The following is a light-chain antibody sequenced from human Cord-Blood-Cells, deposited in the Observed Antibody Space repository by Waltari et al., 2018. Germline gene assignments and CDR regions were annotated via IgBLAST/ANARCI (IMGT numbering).Light chain of an antibody. V-gene: IGKV3-11*01. Sequence: EIVLTQSPATLSLSPGERATLSCRDSQSVSSYLAWYQQKPGQAPRLLIYDASNRATGIPARFSSSGSGTDFTLTISSLEPEDFTVYYCQQRSNWYTFGQGTKLEIK. J-gene: IGKJ2*01. CDR3: QQRSNWYT. CDR2: DAS. CDR1: QSVSSY.